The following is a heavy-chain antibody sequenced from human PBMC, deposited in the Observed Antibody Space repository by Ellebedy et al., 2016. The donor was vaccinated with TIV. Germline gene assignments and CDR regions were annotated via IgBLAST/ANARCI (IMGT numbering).Heavy chain of an antibody. V-gene: IGHV4-39*07. D-gene: IGHD5-12*01. CDR3: ARDREWWLPRGGAFDY. CDR2: IYYSGST. J-gene: IGHJ4*02. Sequence: SETLSLTXTVSGGSISSSSYYWGWIRQPPGKGLEWIGSIYYSGSTYYNPSLKSRVTISVDTSKNQFSLKLSSVTAADTAVYYCARDREWWLPRGGAFDYWGQGTLVTVSS. CDR1: GGSISSSSYY.